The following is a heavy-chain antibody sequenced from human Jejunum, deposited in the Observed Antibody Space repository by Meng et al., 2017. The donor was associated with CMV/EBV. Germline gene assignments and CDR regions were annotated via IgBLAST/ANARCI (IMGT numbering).Heavy chain of an antibody. CDR2: LNPYTGDT. CDR1: EYTFTDYY. CDR3: AKDAGSFLDYYFDF. Sequence: ASEYTFTDYYVHWVRQAPGQGLEWLGYLNPYTGDTNYAQKFQGRVSMTRDTPTNTAYMEPTRLRSDDTALYYCAKDAGSFLDYYFDFWGQGTLVTVSS. J-gene: IGHJ4*02. V-gene: IGHV1-2*02. D-gene: IGHD3-10*01.